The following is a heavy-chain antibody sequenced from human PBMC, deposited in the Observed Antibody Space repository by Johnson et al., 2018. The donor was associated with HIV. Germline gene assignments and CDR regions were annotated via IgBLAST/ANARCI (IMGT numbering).Heavy chain of an antibody. J-gene: IGHJ3*02. CDR1: GFTVSNNY. CDR2: IYSGGTT. D-gene: IGHD6-19*01. V-gene: IGHV3-53*01. Sequence: VQLVESGGGLIQPGGSLRLSCAASGFTVSNNYMSWVRQAPGKGLEWVSFIYSGGTTYYADSVKGRFTISRDNSKNTLYLQMNSLKAEDTAVYYCVSSGCQRCAFDIWGQGTMVTVSS. CDR3: VSSGCQRCAFDI.